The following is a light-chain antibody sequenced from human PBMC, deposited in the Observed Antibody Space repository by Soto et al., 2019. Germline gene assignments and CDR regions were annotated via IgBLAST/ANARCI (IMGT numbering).Light chain of an antibody. J-gene: IGKJ5*01. CDR3: RQYNTYPT. CDR1: QGVDKY. Sequence: DIQMTQSPSSLSASVGDRVIITGRASQGVDKYLAWFQQKPGKAPKSLIYGASRLQSGVPSRFSGSGSGTHFTLPITNLQPEDFATYYCRQYNTYPTFGQGTRLQ. CDR2: GAS. V-gene: IGKV1-16*01.